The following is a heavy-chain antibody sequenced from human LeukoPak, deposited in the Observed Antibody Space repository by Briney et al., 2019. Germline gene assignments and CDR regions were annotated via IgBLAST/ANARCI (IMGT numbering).Heavy chain of an antibody. CDR2: INHSGST. CDR3: ARKLGYYYGSGKPNAFDI. D-gene: IGHD3-10*01. J-gene: IGHJ3*02. Sequence: SETLSLTCAVYGGSFSGYYWSWIRQPPGKGLEWIGEINHSGSTNYNPSLKSRVTISVDTSKNQFSLKLSSVTAADTAVYYCARKLGYYYGSGKPNAFDIWGQGTMVTVSS. CDR1: GGSFSGYY. V-gene: IGHV4-34*01.